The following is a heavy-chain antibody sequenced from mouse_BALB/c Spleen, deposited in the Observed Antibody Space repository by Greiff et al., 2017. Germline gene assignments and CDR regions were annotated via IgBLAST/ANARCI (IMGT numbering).Heavy chain of an antibody. CDR3: ARNPHWAFYAMDY. V-gene: IGHV2-2*02. CDR1: GFSLTSYG. Sequence: QVQLKESGPGLVQPSQSLSITCTVSGFSLTSYGVHWVRQSPGKGLEWLGVIWSGGSTDYNAAFISRLSISKDNSKSQVFFKMNSLQANDTAIYYCARNPHWAFYAMDYWGQGTSVTVSS. D-gene: IGHD4-1*01. J-gene: IGHJ4*01. CDR2: IWSGGST.